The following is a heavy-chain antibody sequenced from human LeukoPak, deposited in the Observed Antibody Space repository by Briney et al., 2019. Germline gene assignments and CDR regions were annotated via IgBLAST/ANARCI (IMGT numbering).Heavy chain of an antibody. CDR2: IYYSGST. D-gene: IGHD5-12*01. J-gene: IGHJ4*02. CDR3: ARGSYSGYDPGAFDY. V-gene: IGHV4-59*01. CDR1: GGSINTYY. Sequence: SETLSLTCTVSGGSINTYYGSWIRQPPGKGLEWIGYIYYSGSTNYNPSLKSRVTISVDTSKNQFSLKLSSVTAADTAVYYCARGSYSGYDPGAFDYWGQGTLVTVSS.